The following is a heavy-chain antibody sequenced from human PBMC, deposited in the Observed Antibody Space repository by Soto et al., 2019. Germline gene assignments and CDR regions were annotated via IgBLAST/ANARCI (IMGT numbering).Heavy chain of an antibody. CDR1: GYTFTTYG. CDR3: ARDGERDTGLNFYYYLHGMDA. V-gene: IGHV1-18*04. CDR2: ISPYNGTT. J-gene: IGHJ6*02. Sequence: ASVKVSCKASGYTFTTYGISWVRQAPGQGLEWMGWISPYNGTTKYAEKFQGEMTMTTDTATSTAYMDLRSLRSDDTTVYYCARDGERDTGLNFYYYLHGMDAWGQGTRVTVSS. D-gene: IGHD1-1*01.